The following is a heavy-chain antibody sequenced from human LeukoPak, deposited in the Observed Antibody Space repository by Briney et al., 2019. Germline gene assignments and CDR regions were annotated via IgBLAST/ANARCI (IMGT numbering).Heavy chain of an antibody. J-gene: IGHJ4*02. D-gene: IGHD3-22*01. V-gene: IGHV3-23*01. CDR1: GSTFSSYA. CDR2: ISSGDST. Sequence: PGASLRLSCAASGSTFSSYAMNWVRQAPGKGLKWVSTISSGDSTYYADSVKGRFIISRDNSKKTLYLQMNSLRAEDTAVYYCATHPSRYYYDSSGYAKYWGQGTLVTVSS. CDR3: ATHPSRYYYDSSGYAKY.